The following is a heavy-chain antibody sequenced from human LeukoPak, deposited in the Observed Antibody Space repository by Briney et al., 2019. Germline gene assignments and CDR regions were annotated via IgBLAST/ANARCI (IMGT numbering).Heavy chain of an antibody. D-gene: IGHD4-17*01. J-gene: IGHJ4*02. CDR3: AREPSNYGDHYFDY. CDR2: ISTSSSYI. V-gene: IGHV3-21*01. CDR1: GFTFSSNS. Sequence: GGTLRLSCAASGFTFSSNSMNWVRQAPGKGLEWVSSISTSSSYIYYADSVKGRFTISRDNAKNSLYLQMNSLRAEDTAVYYCAREPSNYGDHYFDYWGQGALVIVSS.